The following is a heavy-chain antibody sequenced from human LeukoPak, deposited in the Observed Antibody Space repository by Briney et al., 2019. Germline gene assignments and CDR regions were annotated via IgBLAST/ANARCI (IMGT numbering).Heavy chain of an antibody. CDR1: GFTFSDYY. Sequence: GGSLRLSCAASGFTFSDYYMSWIRRAPGKGLEWLSDISNSGNSIYSADSVKGRFTISRDNAKNSLYLQIHSLRAEDTAVYYCARERTTVRGVDYFDYWGQGALVNVSS. J-gene: IGHJ4*02. CDR2: ISNSGNSI. V-gene: IGHV3-11*01. CDR3: ARERTTVRGVDYFDY. D-gene: IGHD4-17*01.